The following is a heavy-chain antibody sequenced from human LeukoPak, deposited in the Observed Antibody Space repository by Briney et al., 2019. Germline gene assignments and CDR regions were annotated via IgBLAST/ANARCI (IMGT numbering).Heavy chain of an antibody. CDR3: ARDADYYDSSGYYGASFDY. V-gene: IGHV1-24*01. D-gene: IGHD3-22*01. Sequence: ASVKVSCKVSGYTLTELSMHWVRQAPGKGLEWMGGFDPEDGETIYAQKFQGRVTMTEDTSTDTAYMELSSLRSEDTAVYYCARDADYYDSSGYYGASFDYWGQGTLVTVSS. J-gene: IGHJ4*02. CDR1: GYTLTELS. CDR2: FDPEDGET.